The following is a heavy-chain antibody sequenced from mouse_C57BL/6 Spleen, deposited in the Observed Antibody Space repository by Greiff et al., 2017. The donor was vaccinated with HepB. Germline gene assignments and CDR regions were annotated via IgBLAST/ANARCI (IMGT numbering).Heavy chain of an antibody. CDR2: IYPGDGDT. V-gene: IGHV1-80*01. CDR3: ARWYYYYGSSYWYFDV. J-gene: IGHJ1*03. CDR1: GYAFSSYW. Sequence: VQLQQSGAELVKPGASVKISCKASGYAFSSYWMNWVKQRPGKGLEWIGQIYPGDGDTNYNGKFKGKATLTADKSSSTAYMQLSSLTSEDSAVYFCARWYYYYGSSYWYFDVWGTGTTVTVSS. D-gene: IGHD1-1*01.